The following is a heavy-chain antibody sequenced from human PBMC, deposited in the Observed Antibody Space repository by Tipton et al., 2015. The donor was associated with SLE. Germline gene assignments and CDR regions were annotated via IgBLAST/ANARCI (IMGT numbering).Heavy chain of an antibody. D-gene: IGHD6-13*01. Sequence: SLRLSCVASGFTLSNYGIHWVRQAPGKGLEWVAGILSDGSESHYGHSVRGRFAISRDDSQNTMYLQMNRLTVEDTAVYYCAKDPGIAALTYFDYWGQGTLVAVSS. CDR2: ILSDGSES. V-gene: IGHV3-30*18. CDR3: AKDPGIAALTYFDY. J-gene: IGHJ4*02. CDR1: GFTLSNYG.